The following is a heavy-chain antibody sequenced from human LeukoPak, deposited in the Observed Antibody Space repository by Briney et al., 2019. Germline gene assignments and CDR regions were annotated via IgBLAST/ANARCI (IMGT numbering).Heavy chain of an antibody. V-gene: IGHV1-69*06. CDR2: IIPIFGTA. J-gene: IGHJ4*02. D-gene: IGHD3-10*01. CDR3: ARDQTVRGVIGY. Sequence: SVKVSCKASGYTFTGYYMRWVRQAPGQGLEWMGGIIPIFGTANYAQKFQGRVTITADKSTSTAYMELSSLRSEDTAVYYCARDQTVRGVIGYWGQGTLVTVSS. CDR1: GYTFTGYY.